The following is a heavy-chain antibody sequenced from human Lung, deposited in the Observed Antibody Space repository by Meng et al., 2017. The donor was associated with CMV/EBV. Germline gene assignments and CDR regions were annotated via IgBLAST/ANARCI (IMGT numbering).Heavy chain of an antibody. CDR3: ARDLNYYDSSGNYYVGWLDP. D-gene: IGHD3-22*01. V-gene: IGHV6-1*01. Sequence: SQTLSLTCAISGDNVSSNSAAWNWSRQSPSRGLEWRGRTYYKSKWYNDFAPSVKSRITFNPDTSKNQLSLHLTSVTPEDTAVYYCARDLNYYDSSGNYYVGWLDPWGEGTLVTGSS. CDR2: TYYKSKWYN. J-gene: IGHJ5*02. CDR1: GDNVSSNSAA.